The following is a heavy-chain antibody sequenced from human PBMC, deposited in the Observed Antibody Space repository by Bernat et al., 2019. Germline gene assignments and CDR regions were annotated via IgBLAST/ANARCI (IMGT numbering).Heavy chain of an antibody. V-gene: IGHV3-49*05. D-gene: IGHD6-19*01. J-gene: IGHJ6*02. CDR1: GFTFGDYA. CDR2: IRSKAYGGTT. Sequence: VQLVESGGGLVKPGRSLRLSCTASGFTFGDYAMSWFRQAPGKGLEWVGFIRSKAYGGTTEYAASVKGRFTISRDDSKSIAYLQMNSLKTEDTAVYYCTRISEDGGWYVYKGYSYYGMDVWGQGTTVTVSS. CDR3: TRISEDGGWYVYKGYSYYGMDV.